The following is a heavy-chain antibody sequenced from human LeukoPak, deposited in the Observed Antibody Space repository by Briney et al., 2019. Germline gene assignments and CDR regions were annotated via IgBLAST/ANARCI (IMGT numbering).Heavy chain of an antibody. Sequence: GGSLRLSCAASGFTLSSYAMSWVRQAPGKGLEWVSAISDTGNTYHADSVKGRFTISRDNSKNTLYLQMNSLRAEDTAVYYCVTRSNWGQGTLVTASS. CDR2: ISDTGNT. D-gene: IGHD2/OR15-2a*01. CDR3: VTRSN. J-gene: IGHJ4*02. CDR1: GFTLSSYA. V-gene: IGHV3-23*01.